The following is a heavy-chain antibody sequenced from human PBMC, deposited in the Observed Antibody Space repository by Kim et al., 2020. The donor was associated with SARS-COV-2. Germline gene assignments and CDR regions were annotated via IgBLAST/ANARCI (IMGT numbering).Heavy chain of an antibody. CDR1: GFTFSSYA. V-gene: IGHV3-23*01. Sequence: GGSLRLSCAASGFTFSSYAMTWVRQAPGKGLEWVSAISGSGGSTYYADSVKGRFTISRDNSKNTLYLQMNSLRAEDTAVYYCAKGPGYCSYYYMDLWGKGTTVTVSS. J-gene: IGHJ6*03. CDR2: ISGSGGST. CDR3: AKGPGYCSYYYMDL.